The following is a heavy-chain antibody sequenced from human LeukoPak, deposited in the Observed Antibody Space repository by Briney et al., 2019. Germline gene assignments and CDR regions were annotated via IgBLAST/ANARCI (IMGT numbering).Heavy chain of an antibody. CDR3: TRVGIAVAPFDY. Sequence: GGSLRLSCTASGFTFGDYAMSWVRQAPGRGLEWVGFIRSKAYGGTTEYAASVKGGFTISRDDSKSIAYLQMNCLKTEDTAVYYCTRVGIAVAPFDYWGQGTLVTVSS. CDR1: GFTFGDYA. V-gene: IGHV3-49*04. CDR2: IRSKAYGGTT. D-gene: IGHD6-19*01. J-gene: IGHJ4*02.